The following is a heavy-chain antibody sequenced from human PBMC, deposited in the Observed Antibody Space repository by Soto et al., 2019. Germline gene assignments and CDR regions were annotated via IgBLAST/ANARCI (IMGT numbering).Heavy chain of an antibody. J-gene: IGHJ4*02. V-gene: IGHV4-39*07. CDR3: ARGGWRHIDY. D-gene: IGHD3-3*01. Sequence: SETLSLTCSVSGGSISSSSYFWGWIRQPPGKGLEWIGSIYYSGSTNYNPSLKSRVTISVDTSKNQFSLKLSSVTAADTAVYYCARGGWRHIDYWGQGTLVTVSS. CDR2: IYYSGST. CDR1: GGSISSSSYF.